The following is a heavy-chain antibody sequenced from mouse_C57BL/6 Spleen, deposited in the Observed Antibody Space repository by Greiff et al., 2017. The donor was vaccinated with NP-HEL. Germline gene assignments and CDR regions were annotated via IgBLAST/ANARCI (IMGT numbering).Heavy chain of an antibody. D-gene: IGHD1-1*01. Sequence: QVQLQQPGAELVKPGASVKLSCKASGYTFTSYWMHWVKQRPGRGLEWIGRNDPNSGGTKYNEKFKSKATLTVDKPSSTAYMQLSSLTSEDSAVYYCARWGYYGSSYDGRAYWGQGTLVTVSA. V-gene: IGHV1-72*01. CDR1: GYTFTSYW. CDR3: ARWGYYGSSYDGRAY. CDR2: NDPNSGGT. J-gene: IGHJ3*01.